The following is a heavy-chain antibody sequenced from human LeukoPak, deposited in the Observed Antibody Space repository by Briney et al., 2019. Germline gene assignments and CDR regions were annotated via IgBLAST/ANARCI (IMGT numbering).Heavy chain of an antibody. CDR3: ARGSTGFGDLLRGFDP. CDR2: IYYSGST. V-gene: IGHV4-59*01. CDR1: GGSISSYY. J-gene: IGHJ5*02. Sequence: SETLSLTCTVSGGSISSYYWSWIRQPPGKGLQWIGYIYYSGSTNYNPSLKSRVTISVDTSKNQFSLKLSSVTAADTAVYYCARGSTGFGDLLRGFDPWGQGTLVTVSS. D-gene: IGHD3-10*01.